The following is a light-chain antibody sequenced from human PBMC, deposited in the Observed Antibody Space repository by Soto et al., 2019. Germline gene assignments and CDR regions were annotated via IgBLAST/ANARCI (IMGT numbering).Light chain of an antibody. CDR3: SSYTSSSTLV. V-gene: IGLV2-14*03. Sequence: QPVLTQPASVSGSPGQSITISCTGTDSDVGGYNYVSWYQQHPGKAPKLMIYEVINRPSGVSNRFSGSKSANTASLTISGLQAEDEADYYCSSYTSSSTLVFGGGTQLTVL. J-gene: IGLJ3*02. CDR1: DSDVGGYNY. CDR2: EVI.